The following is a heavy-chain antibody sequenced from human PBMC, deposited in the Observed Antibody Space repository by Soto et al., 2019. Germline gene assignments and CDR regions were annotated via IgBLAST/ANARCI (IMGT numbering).Heavy chain of an antibody. D-gene: IGHD2-2*01. Sequence: GGSLRLSCAASGFTFSDYYMSWIRQAPGKGLEWVSYISSSSSYTNYADSVKGRFTISRDNAKNSLYLQMNSLRAEDTAVYYCERGNQLLFKWGQGTLVTVSS. J-gene: IGHJ4*02. CDR2: ISSSSSYT. CDR3: ERGNQLLFK. CDR1: GFTFSDYY. V-gene: IGHV3-11*06.